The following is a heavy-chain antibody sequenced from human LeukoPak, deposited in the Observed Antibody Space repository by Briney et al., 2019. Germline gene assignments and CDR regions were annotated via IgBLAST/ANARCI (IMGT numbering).Heavy chain of an antibody. D-gene: IGHD6-13*01. V-gene: IGHV1-18*01. CDR2: TSTHNANV. CDR1: GGTFSSYA. CDR3: ARIGVSVSAAGRYTDAFDI. J-gene: IGHJ3*02. Sequence: ASVKVSCKASGGTFSSYAISWVRQAPGQGLEWMGWTSTHNANVNYAQNFQGRVTMTTDTSTTTGYMELRSLRSDDTAVYYCARIGVSVSAAGRYTDAFDIWGQGTMVTVSS.